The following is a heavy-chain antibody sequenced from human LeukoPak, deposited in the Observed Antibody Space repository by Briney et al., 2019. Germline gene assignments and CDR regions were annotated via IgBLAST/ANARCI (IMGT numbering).Heavy chain of an antibody. CDR3: ARENGVRPFDY. CDR1: GFTLSSYW. D-gene: IGHD3-10*01. Sequence: GGSLRLSCAASGFTLSSYWMSWVRQPPGKGLEGLAKIKQDEGEKYYVDSVKGRFTISRDNAKNSLYLQMNSLRAEDTAVYYCARENGVRPFDYWGQGTLVTVSS. CDR2: IKQDEGEK. V-gene: IGHV3-7*01. J-gene: IGHJ4*02.